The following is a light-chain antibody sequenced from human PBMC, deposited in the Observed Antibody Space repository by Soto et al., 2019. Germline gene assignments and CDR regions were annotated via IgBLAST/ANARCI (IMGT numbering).Light chain of an antibody. V-gene: IGLV2-14*01. Sequence: QSALTQPASVSGSPGQSITISCTGTSSDVGGHNYVSWYQQHPGKAPKLMIYEVSYWPSGVSNRFSGSKSGNTASLTISGLQAEDEADYYCSSYTSSSTLVFGGGTKLTVL. J-gene: IGLJ2*01. CDR1: SSDVGGHNY. CDR2: EVS. CDR3: SSYTSSSTLV.